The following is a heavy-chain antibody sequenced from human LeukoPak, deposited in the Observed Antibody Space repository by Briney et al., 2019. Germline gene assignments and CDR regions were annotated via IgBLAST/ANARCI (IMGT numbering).Heavy chain of an antibody. V-gene: IGHV3-7*01. Sequence: GWSLRLSCATSGFTFSRHWRSWFRQAPGKGPEGVANIKQDGSERYYVHSVKGRFTISRDNAKNSLYLQLNSLRAEDTAVYYCARDGGHSTDLDYWGQGILVTVSS. CDR2: IKQDGSER. D-gene: IGHD2-8*02. CDR1: GFTFSRHW. CDR3: ARDGGHSTDLDY. J-gene: IGHJ4*02.